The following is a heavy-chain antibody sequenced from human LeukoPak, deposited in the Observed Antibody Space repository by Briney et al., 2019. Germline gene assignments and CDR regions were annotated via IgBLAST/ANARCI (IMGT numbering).Heavy chain of an antibody. Sequence: SETLSLTCTVSGGSISSYYWSWIRRPPGKGLEWIGYIYYSGSTNYNPSLKSRVTISVDTSKNQFSLKLSSVTAADTAVYYCARGDSSSWPVGGYYFDYWGQGTLVTVSS. D-gene: IGHD6-13*01. CDR1: GGSISSYY. J-gene: IGHJ4*02. V-gene: IGHV4-59*01. CDR2: IYYSGST. CDR3: ARGDSSSWPVGGYYFDY.